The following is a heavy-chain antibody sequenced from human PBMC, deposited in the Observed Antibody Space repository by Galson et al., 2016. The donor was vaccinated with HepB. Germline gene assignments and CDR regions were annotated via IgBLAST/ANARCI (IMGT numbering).Heavy chain of an antibody. V-gene: IGHV3-33*01. J-gene: IGHJ3*01. Sequence: LRLSCAGSGFNFRSYGIHWVRQAPGKGLEWVAMSWYDGGNKNYADSVRGRFTISRDSSNVYLQMNSLRAEDTAMYYCARGPYGKSRDAFHVWGQGTAVTVSS. D-gene: IGHD3-10*01. CDR3: ARGPYGKSRDAFHV. CDR1: GFNFRSYG. CDR2: SWYDGGNK.